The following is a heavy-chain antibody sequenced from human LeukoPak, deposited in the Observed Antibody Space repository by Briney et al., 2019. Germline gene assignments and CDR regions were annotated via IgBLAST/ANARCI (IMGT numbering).Heavy chain of an antibody. J-gene: IGHJ4*02. CDR2: ISSSSSYI. D-gene: IGHD4-23*01. Sequence: GGSLRLSCAASGFTFSSYSMNWVRQAPGKGLEWVSSISSSSSYIYHADSVKGRFTISRDNAKNSLYLQMNSLRAEDTAVYYCARDYGGNSNKVLDYWGQGTLVTVSS. CDR1: GFTFSSYS. V-gene: IGHV3-21*01. CDR3: ARDYGGNSNKVLDY.